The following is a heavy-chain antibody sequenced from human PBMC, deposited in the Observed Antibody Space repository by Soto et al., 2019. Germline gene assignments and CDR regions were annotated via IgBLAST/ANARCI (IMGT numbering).Heavy chain of an antibody. J-gene: IGHJ4*02. D-gene: IGHD3-10*01. CDR3: ARDGRGEYYGSGSYYKTPVFDY. CDR2: IYYSGST. CDR1: GGSISSGDYY. Sequence: PLETLSLTCTVSGGSISSGDYYWSWIRQPPGKGLEWIGYIYYSGSTYYNPSLKSRVTISVDTSKNQFSLKLSSVTAADTAVYYCARDGRGEYYGSGSYYKTPVFDYWGQGTLVTVSS. V-gene: IGHV4-30-4*01.